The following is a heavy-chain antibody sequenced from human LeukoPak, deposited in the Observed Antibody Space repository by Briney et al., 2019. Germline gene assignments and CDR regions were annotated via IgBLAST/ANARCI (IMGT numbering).Heavy chain of an antibody. J-gene: IGHJ6*03. CDR1: GFTFSSYA. Sequence: GRSLRLSCAASGFTFSSYAMHWVRQASGKGLEWVAVISYDGSNKYYADSVKGRFTISRDNSKNTLYLQMNSLRAEDTAVYYCAKRLGTGKNYYYYYYMDVWGKGTTVTVSS. CDR2: ISYDGSNK. D-gene: IGHD1-1*01. CDR3: AKRLGTGKNYYYYYYMDV. V-gene: IGHV3-30-3*02.